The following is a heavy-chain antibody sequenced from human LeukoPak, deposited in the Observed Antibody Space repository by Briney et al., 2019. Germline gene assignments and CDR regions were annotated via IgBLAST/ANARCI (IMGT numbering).Heavy chain of an antibody. Sequence: GGSLRLSCAASKFTFDHYAMHWVRQVPGKGLDWVSGISWNSGSIEYADSVKGRFTISRDNAQNFLYLQMDSLRAEDTALYYCTKLSGSGSAGYYYMDVWGKGTMVTVSS. CDR1: KFTFDHYA. CDR2: ISWNSGSI. J-gene: IGHJ6*03. CDR3: TKLSGSGSAGYYYMDV. V-gene: IGHV3-9*01. D-gene: IGHD3-10*01.